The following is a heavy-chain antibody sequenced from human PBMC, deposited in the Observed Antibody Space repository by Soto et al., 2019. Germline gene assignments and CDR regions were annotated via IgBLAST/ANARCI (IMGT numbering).Heavy chain of an antibody. CDR2: IYWDDDR. CDR1: GFSLSTNGVG. Sequence: QITLKESGPTLVNPTQTLTLTCSFSGFSLSTNGVGVGWVRQPPGKALEWLALIYWDDDRRYSPSLKSRVTIAKDTSKNQVALTMTDMDPADSAIYYCAHTRGVYCSSLSCPPYYYHMDVWGKGTTVTVSS. J-gene: IGHJ6*03. V-gene: IGHV2-5*02. D-gene: IGHD6-13*01. CDR3: AHTRGVYCSSLSCPPYYYHMDV.